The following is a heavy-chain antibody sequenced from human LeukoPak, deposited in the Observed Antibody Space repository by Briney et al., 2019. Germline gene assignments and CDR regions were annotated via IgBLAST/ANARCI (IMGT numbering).Heavy chain of an antibody. CDR2: IKEDGSEK. D-gene: IGHD6-19*01. Sequence: GGSLRLSCAASGFTFSSYWMSWVRQAPGKGLEWVADIKEDGSEKYYVDSVKGRFTISRDNAKNTLYLQLSSLRPEDTAVYYCATAGWLVPTHYYYYYMGVWGKGTTVAVSS. V-gene: IGHV3-7*03. CDR3: ATAGWLVPTHYYYYYMGV. CDR1: GFTFSSYW. J-gene: IGHJ6*03.